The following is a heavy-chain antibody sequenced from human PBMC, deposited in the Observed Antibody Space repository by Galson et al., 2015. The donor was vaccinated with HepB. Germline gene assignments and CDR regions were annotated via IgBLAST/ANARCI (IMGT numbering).Heavy chain of an antibody. CDR1: GYTFTSYY. CDR2: INPSGGST. Sequence: SVKVSCKASGYTFTSYYMHWVRQAPGQGLEWMGIINPSGGSTSYAQKFQGRVTMTRDTSTSTAYMELSRLRSDDTAVYYCAVDWLLLDYWGQGTLVTVSS. J-gene: IGHJ4*02. CDR3: AVDWLLLDY. D-gene: IGHD3-22*01. V-gene: IGHV1-46*01.